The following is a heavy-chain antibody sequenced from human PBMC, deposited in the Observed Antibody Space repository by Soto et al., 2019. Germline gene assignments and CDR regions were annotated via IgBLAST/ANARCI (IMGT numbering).Heavy chain of an antibody. D-gene: IGHD3-3*01. J-gene: IGHJ6*03. CDR1: GYTFTSYA. V-gene: IGHV1-3*01. CDR3: ASWGFWSGFTTPNYYYYYMDV. Sequence: ASVKVSCKASGYTFTSYAMHWVRQAPGQRLEWMGWINADNGNTNYAQKLQGRVTMTTDTSTSTVYMELSSLRSEDTAVYYCASWGFWSGFTTPNYYYYYMDVWGKGTTVTVSS. CDR2: INADNGNT.